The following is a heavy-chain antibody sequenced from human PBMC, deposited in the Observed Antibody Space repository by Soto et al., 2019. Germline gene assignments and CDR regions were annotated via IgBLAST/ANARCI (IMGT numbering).Heavy chain of an antibody. J-gene: IGHJ6*02. D-gene: IGHD2-8*01. CDR3: ARGVDAGVDV. CDR1: GYTFTSYD. Sequence: QVQLVQSGAEVTKPGASVKVSCTASGYTFTSYDINWVRQATGQGLEWMGWMSPNSGATGYAQKFQGRVTMTRDTSICTAYMELSNLRSEDTAIYYCARGVDAGVDVWGQGSTVTVSS. CDR2: MSPNSGAT. V-gene: IGHV1-8*01.